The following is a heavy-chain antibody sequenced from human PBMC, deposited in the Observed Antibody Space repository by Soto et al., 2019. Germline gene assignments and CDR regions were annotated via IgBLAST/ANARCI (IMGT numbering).Heavy chain of an antibody. CDR3: ARGQEGVVATH. J-gene: IGHJ4*02. Sequence: QVQLQQWGAGLLKPSETLSLNCAVNGGSLSGYYWSWIRQPPGKGLEWIGEIKDGGYTNYSPSLTTRTTISSDASNHQFSLRLNSVTAADTGVYYCARGQEGVVATHWDQGALVTVSS. V-gene: IGHV4-34*01. CDR2: IKDGGYT. D-gene: IGHD5-12*01. CDR1: GGSLSGYY.